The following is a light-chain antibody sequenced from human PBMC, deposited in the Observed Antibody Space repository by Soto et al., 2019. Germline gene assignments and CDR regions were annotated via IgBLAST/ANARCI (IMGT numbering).Light chain of an antibody. J-gene: IGKJ3*01. V-gene: IGKV3-15*01. CDR1: QSVSSN. Sequence: IVMTQSPATLSVSPGERATLSCRAGQSVSSNLASYQQKPGQSPSRLIYDASTRATGIPARFSGSGSGTEFTLTINILQSAEFAVYYCQHYNNLLSFGPGTKLN. CDR2: DAS. CDR3: QHYNNLLS.